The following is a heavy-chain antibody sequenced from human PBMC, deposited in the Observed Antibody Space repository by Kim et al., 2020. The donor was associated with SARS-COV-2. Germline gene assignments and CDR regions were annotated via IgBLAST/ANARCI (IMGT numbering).Heavy chain of an antibody. D-gene: IGHD3-10*01. Sequence: GGSLRLSCAASGFTFSSYAMSWVRQAPGTGLEWVSAISGSGGSTYYADSVKGRFTISRDNSKNTLYLQMNSLRAEDTDVYYCAKAGYGSGEFDPWGQGNLDTVSS. CDR2: ISGSGGST. V-gene: IGHV3-23*01. CDR1: GFTFSSYA. CDR3: AKAGYGSGEFDP. J-gene: IGHJ5*02.